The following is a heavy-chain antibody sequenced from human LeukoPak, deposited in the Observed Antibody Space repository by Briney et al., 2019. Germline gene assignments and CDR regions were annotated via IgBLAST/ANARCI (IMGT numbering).Heavy chain of an antibody. J-gene: IGHJ4*02. Sequence: PGGSLRLSGAASGFAVNSNDMSWVGQAPGKGRDGVSVIYSAGTPFYADSVKARLSNSRDNSKNTLYLHMDSLRVEDTAVYYCAGGVLPYYFDYWGQGTLVTVSA. CDR2: IYSAGTP. D-gene: IGHD3-3*01. CDR3: AGGVLPYYFDY. V-gene: IGHV3-66*01. CDR1: GFAVNSND.